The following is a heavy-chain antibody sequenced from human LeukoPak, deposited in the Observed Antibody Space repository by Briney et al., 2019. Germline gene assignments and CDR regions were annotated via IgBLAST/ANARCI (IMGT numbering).Heavy chain of an antibody. CDR1: GFTFSSYE. CDR2: ISSSNTI. J-gene: IGHJ4*02. V-gene: IGHV3-48*03. CDR3: AKDAVPAAIPTFDY. Sequence: GGSLRLSCAASGFTFSSYEMNWVRQAPGKGLEWVSYISSSNTIYYADSVKGRVTISRDNAKNSLYLLMNSLRAEDTAVYYCAKDAVPAAIPTFDYWGQGTLVTVSS. D-gene: IGHD2-2*02.